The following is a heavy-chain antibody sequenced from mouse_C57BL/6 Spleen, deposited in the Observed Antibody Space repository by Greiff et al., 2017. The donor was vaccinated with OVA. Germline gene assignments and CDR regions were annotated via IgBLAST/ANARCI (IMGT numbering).Heavy chain of an antibody. CDR2: IYPGSGST. D-gene: IGHD2-4*01. CDR3: ARSVRIYYDYDDGVAY. V-gene: IGHV1-55*01. CDR1: GYTFTSYW. Sequence: VQLQQPGAELVKPGASVKMSCKASGYTFTSYWITWVKQRPGQGLEWIGDIYPGSGSTKYNEKFKSKATLTVDTSSSTAYMQLSSLTSEDSAVYYCARSVRIYYDYDDGVAYWGQGTLVTVSA. J-gene: IGHJ3*01.